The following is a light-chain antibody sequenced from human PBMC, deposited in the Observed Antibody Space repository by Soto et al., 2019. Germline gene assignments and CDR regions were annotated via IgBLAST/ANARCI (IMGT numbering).Light chain of an antibody. Sequence: QSALTQPASVSGSPGQSITISCTGTISDIGGYNFISWYQHHPGKAPKLVIYDVNNRPSGISYRFSGSKSGNTASLTISGLQAEDEADEYCASYTRTTTLVFGGGTKLTVL. CDR2: DVN. CDR1: ISDIGGYNF. V-gene: IGLV2-14*01. J-gene: IGLJ2*01. CDR3: ASYTRTTTLV.